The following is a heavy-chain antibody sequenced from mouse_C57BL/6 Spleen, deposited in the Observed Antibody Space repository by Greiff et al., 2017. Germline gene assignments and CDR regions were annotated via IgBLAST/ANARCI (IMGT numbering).Heavy chain of an antibody. CDR2: ISSGGSYT. D-gene: IGHD2-4*01. Sequence: EVMLVESGGDLVKPGGSLKLSCAASGFTFSSYGMSWVRQTPDKRLEWVATISSGGSYTYYPDSVKGRFTIYRDKAKNTLYLQMSSLKAEDTAMYYCARHPDCDGEGFDYWGQGTTLTVSS. J-gene: IGHJ2*01. CDR1: GFTFSSYG. V-gene: IGHV5-6*01. CDR3: ARHPDCDGEGFDY.